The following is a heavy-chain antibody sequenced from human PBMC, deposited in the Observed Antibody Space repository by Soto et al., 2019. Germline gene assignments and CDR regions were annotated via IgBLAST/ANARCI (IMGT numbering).Heavy chain of an antibody. CDR2: INPNSGGT. J-gene: IGHJ3*02. CDR3: ARESRGSYYRAFDI. Sequence: ASVTVSCKASGYTFTGYYMHWVRQAPGQGLEWMGWINPNSGGTNYAQKFQGWVTMTRDTSISTAYMELSRLRSDDTAVYYCARESRGSYYRAFDIWGQGTMVTVSS. V-gene: IGHV1-2*04. CDR1: GYTFTGYY. D-gene: IGHD1-26*01.